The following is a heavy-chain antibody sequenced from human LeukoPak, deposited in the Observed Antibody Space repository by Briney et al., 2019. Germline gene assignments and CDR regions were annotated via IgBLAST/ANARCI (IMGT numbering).Heavy chain of an antibody. CDR3: AKVAYGRLQSRTYYFDY. V-gene: IGHV3-30*18. J-gene: IGHJ4*02. CDR2: ISYDGSNK. CDR1: GFTFSSYG. D-gene: IGHD6-25*01. Sequence: GGSLRLSCAASGFTFSSYGMHWVRQAPGKGLEWVAVISYDGSNKYYADSVKGRFTISRDNSKNTLYLQMNSLRAEDTAVYYCAKVAYGRLQSRTYYFDYWGQGTLVTVSS.